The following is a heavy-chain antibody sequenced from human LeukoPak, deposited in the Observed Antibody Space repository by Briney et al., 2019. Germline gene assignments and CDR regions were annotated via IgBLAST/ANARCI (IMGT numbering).Heavy chain of an antibody. CDR3: AIQKADLITMVRGVIAY. D-gene: IGHD3-10*01. J-gene: IGHJ4*02. V-gene: IGHV3-48*04. CDR2: ISSSLSTK. Sequence: GGSLRLSCAASGFTFSNYAMSWVRQAPGKGLEWISYISSSLSTKYYADSVKGRFTISRDNAKNSLYLQMNSLRAEDTAVYYCAIQKADLITMVRGVIAYWGQGTLVTVSS. CDR1: GFTFSNYA.